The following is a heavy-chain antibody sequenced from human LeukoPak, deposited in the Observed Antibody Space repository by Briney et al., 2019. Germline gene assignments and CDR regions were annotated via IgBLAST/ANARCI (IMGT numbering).Heavy chain of an antibody. CDR2: IYYSGST. CDR1: GGSISSYH. D-gene: IGHD3-22*01. V-gene: IGHV4-59*01. J-gene: IGHJ3*02. Sequence: SETLSLTCTVSGGSISSYHWSWIRQPPGKGLECIGYIYYSGSTNYNPSFKSRVTRSVDTSKNQSYLKLSSVTAADTAVYYCARARNYYDSSGFYYEGDAFDIWGQGTMVTVSS. CDR3: ARARNYYDSSGFYYEGDAFDI.